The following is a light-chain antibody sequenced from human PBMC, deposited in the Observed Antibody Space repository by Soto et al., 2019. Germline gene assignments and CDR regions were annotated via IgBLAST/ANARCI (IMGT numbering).Light chain of an antibody. CDR3: QQYCSSLPWT. CDR2: GAS. J-gene: IGKJ1*01. V-gene: IGKV3-20*01. Sequence: EIVLTQSPGTLSLSPGERATLSCRASQSVSSSYLAWSQQKPGQAPRLLIYGASSRATGIPDRFSGSGSGTDFTLTISRLEPEDFAVYYCQQYCSSLPWTFGQGTKVEIK. CDR1: QSVSSSY.